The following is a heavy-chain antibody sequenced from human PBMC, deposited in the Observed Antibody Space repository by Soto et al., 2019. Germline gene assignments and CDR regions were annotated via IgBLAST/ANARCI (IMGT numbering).Heavy chain of an antibody. D-gene: IGHD2-2*01. CDR2: IGESGTPT. CDR3: ARYIPGVRYYGMDV. CDR1: GFTSSSYA. V-gene: IGHV3-23*01. J-gene: IGHJ6*02. Sequence: GGSLRLSCAACGFTSSSYAMKWVRQAPGKGLEWVSLIGESGTPTYYADSVKGRFTISRDNSGNTLFLEMYSLRAEDTAVYYCARYIPGVRYYGMDVWGQGTTVTVSS.